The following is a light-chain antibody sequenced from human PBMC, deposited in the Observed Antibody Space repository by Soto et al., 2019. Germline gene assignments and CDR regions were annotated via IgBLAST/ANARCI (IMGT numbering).Light chain of an antibody. CDR3: SSYSSTSTLV. V-gene: IGLV2-14*01. J-gene: IGLJ1*01. CDR2: EVT. CDR1: NSDIADYNS. Sequence: LTQPASVSGSPGQSIAISCSGTNSDIADYNSVSWYQQHPGKAPKLMISEVTYRPSGVSNRFSGSKSGNTASLTISGLQTEDEADYYCSSYSSTSTLVFGTGTKVTVL.